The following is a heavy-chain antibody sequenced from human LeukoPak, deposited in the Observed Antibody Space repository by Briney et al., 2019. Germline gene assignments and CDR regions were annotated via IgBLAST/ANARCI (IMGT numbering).Heavy chain of an antibody. CDR3: AHYYYDSSAPGAFDI. D-gene: IGHD3-22*01. CDR2: IIPIFGTA. V-gene: IGHV1-69*13. Sequence: TVKVSCKASGYTFTSYGISWVRQAPGQGLEWMGGIIPIFGTANYAQKFQGRVTITADESTSTAYMELSSLRSEDTAVYYCAHYYYDSSAPGAFDIWGQGTMVTVSS. J-gene: IGHJ3*02. CDR1: GYTFTSYG.